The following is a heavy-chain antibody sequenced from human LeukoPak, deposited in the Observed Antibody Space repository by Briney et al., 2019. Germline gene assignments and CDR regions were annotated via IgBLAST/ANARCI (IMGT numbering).Heavy chain of an antibody. V-gene: IGHV3-30*18. J-gene: IGHJ6*02. CDR2: ISYDGSNK. CDR3: AKDQEQWLSRNYYYGMDV. D-gene: IGHD6-19*01. Sequence: GGSLRLSCVVSGFTFNRCWMNWVRQAPGKGLEWVAVISYDGSNKYYADSVKGRFTISRDNSKNTLYLQMNSLRAEDTAVYYCAKDQEQWLSRNYYYGMDVWGQGTTVTVSS. CDR1: GFTFNRCW.